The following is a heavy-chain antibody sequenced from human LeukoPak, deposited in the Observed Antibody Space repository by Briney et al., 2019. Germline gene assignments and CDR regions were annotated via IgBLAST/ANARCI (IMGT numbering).Heavy chain of an antibody. Sequence: GGSLRLSCAASGFTFSTYSMNWVRQAPGKGLEWVSSISSNSRYIYYADSMRGRFTISRDNAKNSLYLQMNSLKPEDTAVYYCARVAEAAAFDSWGQGTLVTVSS. V-gene: IGHV3-21*06. J-gene: IGHJ4*02. CDR1: GFTFSTYS. CDR2: ISSNSRYI. CDR3: ARVAEAAAFDS. D-gene: IGHD6-13*01.